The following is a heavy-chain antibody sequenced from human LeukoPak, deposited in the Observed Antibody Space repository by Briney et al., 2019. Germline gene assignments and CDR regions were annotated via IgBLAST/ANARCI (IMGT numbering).Heavy chain of an antibody. D-gene: IGHD4-23*01. V-gene: IGHV4-30-2*01. Sequence: SETLSLTCTVSGGSISSGGYYWSWIRQPPGKGLEWIGYIYHSGSTYYNPSLKSRVTISVDRSKNQFSLKLSSVTAADTAVYYCARGLTTVVTPGYWGQGTLVTVSS. CDR3: ARGLTTVVTPGY. CDR2: IYHSGST. CDR1: GGSISSGGYY. J-gene: IGHJ4*02.